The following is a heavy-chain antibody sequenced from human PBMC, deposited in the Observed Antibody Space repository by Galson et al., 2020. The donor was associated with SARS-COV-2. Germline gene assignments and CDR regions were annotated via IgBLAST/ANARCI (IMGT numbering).Heavy chain of an antibody. J-gene: IGHJ5*02. D-gene: IGHD2-2*02. CDR2: FDPEDGET. CDR3: ATSPAAIRENWFDP. V-gene: IGHV1-24*01. Sequence: ASVTVSCKVSGYTLTELSMHWVRQAPGKGLEWMRGFDPEDGETIYAQKFQGRVTMTEDTSTDTAYMELSSLRSEDTAVYYCATSPAAIRENWFDPWGQGTRVTVSS. CDR1: GYTLTELS.